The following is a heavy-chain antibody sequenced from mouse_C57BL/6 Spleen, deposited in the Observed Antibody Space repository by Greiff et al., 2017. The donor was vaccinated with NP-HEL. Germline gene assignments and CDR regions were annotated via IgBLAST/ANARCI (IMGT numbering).Heavy chain of an antibody. CDR1: GFTFSSYA. CDR3: TRDRQLLRPFYAMDY. V-gene: IGHV5-9-1*02. CDR2: ISSGGDYI. D-gene: IGHD1-2*01. J-gene: IGHJ4*01. Sequence: EVQRVESGEGLVKPGGSLKLSCAASGFTFSSYAMSWVRQTPEKRLEWVAYISSGGDYIYYADTVKGRFTISRDNARNTLYLQMSSLKSEDTAMYYCTRDRQLLRPFYAMDYWGQGTSVTVSS.